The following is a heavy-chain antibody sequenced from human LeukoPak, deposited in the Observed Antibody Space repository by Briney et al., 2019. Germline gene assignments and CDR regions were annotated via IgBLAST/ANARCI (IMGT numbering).Heavy chain of an antibody. V-gene: IGHV4-59*12. CDR1: GGSISSYY. CDR2: IYYSGST. J-gene: IGHJ6*03. CDR3: ARDPSSYYYYYMDV. Sequence: PSEALSLTCSVSGGSISSYYWSWIRQPPGKGLEWIGYIYYSGSTNYNPSLKSRVTISVDTSKNQFSLKLTSVTAADTAIYYCARDPSSYYYYYMDVWGKGTTVTISS.